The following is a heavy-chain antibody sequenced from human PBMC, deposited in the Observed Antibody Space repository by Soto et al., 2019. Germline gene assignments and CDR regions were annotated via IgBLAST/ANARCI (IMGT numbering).Heavy chain of an antibody. Sequence: QLQLQESGPGLVKPSETLSLTCTVSGGSISSSSYYWGWIRQPPGKGLEWIGSLYYSGSTYYNPSLKILVTLSVDTPKTQFSLRLSSVTAANTAVYYCARHLNLDDYGDYFGYWGQGSLVTVYS. CDR3: ARHLNLDDYGDYFGY. CDR2: LYYSGST. CDR1: GGSISSSSYY. V-gene: IGHV4-39*01. J-gene: IGHJ4*02. D-gene: IGHD4-17*01.